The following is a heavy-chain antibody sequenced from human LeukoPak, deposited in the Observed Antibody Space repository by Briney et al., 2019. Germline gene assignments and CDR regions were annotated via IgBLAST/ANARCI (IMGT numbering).Heavy chain of an antibody. Sequence: PSETLSLTCAVSGGSISNNNWWSWVRQPPGKGLEWIGEIYHSGSTNYNPSLKSRVTISVGKSKNQFSLKLSSVTAADTAVYYCARALRGYDSSGYYSGGLGYWGQGTLVTVSS. CDR1: GGSISNNNW. J-gene: IGHJ4*02. V-gene: IGHV4-4*02. D-gene: IGHD3-22*01. CDR2: IYHSGST. CDR3: ARALRGYDSSGYYSGGLGY.